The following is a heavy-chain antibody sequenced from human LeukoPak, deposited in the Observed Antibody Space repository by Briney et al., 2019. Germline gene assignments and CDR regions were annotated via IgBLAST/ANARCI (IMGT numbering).Heavy chain of an antibody. Sequence: SETLSLTCTVSGYSISSGYYWVWIRQTPGKGLEWIGSIYRSGSTNYNPSLKSRVTISVDTSKNQFSLKVNSVTAADTALYYCARGDCSSTICYSPMDVWGKGTTVTVS. J-gene: IGHJ6*03. CDR3: ARGDCSSTICYSPMDV. CDR1: GYSISSGYY. V-gene: IGHV4-38-2*02. CDR2: IYRSGST. D-gene: IGHD2-2*01.